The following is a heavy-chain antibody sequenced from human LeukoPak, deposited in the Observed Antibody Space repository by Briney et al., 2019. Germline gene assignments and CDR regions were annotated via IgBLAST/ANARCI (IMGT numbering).Heavy chain of an antibody. CDR1: GFTFSNFW. D-gene: IGHD1-14*01. V-gene: IGHV3-74*01. J-gene: IGHJ4*02. Sequence: GGSLRLSCAASGFTFSNFWMHWVRQAPGKGLVWVSHINSDGSRTNYAASVKGRFTISRDNAKNTLYLQMNSLRAEDTAVYYCARQPDYWGQGTLVTVSS. CDR2: INSDGSRT. CDR3: ARQPDY.